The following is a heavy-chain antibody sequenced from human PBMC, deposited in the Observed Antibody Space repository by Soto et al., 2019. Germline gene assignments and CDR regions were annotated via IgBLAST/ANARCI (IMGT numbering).Heavy chain of an antibody. V-gene: IGHV1-69*01. D-gene: IGHD6-6*01. CDR3: ARNGARGALAARNYYYGMDV. J-gene: IGHJ6*02. CDR1: GGTFSSYA. Sequence: QVQLVQSGAEVKKPGSSVKVSCKASGGTFSSYAMSWVRQAPGQGLEWMGGIIPIFGTANYAQKFQGRVTITADESTSTAYMELSSLRSEDTAVYYCARNGARGALAARNYYYGMDVWGQGTTVTVSS. CDR2: IIPIFGTA.